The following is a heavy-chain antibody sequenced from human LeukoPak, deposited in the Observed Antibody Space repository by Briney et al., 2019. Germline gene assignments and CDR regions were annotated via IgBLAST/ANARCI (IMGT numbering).Heavy chain of an antibody. Sequence: KSSETLSLTCTVSSGSISRYYWSWIRQPPGKGLEWIGYIYYSGSTNYNPSLKSRVTISVDTSKNQFSLKLSSVTTADTAVYYCASGAYSFYYMDVWGKGTTVTISS. V-gene: IGHV4-59*01. D-gene: IGHD5-18*01. CDR2: IYYSGST. CDR3: ASGAYSFYYMDV. CDR1: SGSISRYY. J-gene: IGHJ6*03.